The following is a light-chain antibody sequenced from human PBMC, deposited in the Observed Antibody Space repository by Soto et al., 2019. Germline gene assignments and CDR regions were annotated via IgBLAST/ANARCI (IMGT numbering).Light chain of an antibody. J-gene: IGKJ3*01. V-gene: IGKV3-20*01. CDR1: QSVSTCY. CDR2: GAS. Sequence: DIVLTQSPGTLSSSPGERATLSCRASQSVSTCYLAWYQQKPGQAPRLLIYGASSRATGIPDRFSGSGSGTDFTLTISRLEPDDFAVYYCQQYVTSLFTFGHGTKVDIK. CDR3: QQYVTSLFT.